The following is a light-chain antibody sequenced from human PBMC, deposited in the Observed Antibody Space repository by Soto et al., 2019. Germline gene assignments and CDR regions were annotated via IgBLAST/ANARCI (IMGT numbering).Light chain of an antibody. V-gene: IGKV1-5*01. CDR2: DAS. CDR1: QSISSW. CDR3: QQYNSYQWT. J-gene: IGKJ1*01. Sequence: DIQMTQSPSTLSASVGDRVTITCRASQSISSWLAWYQQKPGKAPKLLIYDASSLESGVPSRFSGSGSGTEFTLTISSLQPVDFATYYCQQYNSYQWTFGQGTKVDIK.